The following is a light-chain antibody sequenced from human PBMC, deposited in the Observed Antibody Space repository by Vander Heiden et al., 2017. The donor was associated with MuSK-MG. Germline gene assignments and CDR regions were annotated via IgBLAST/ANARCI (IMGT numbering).Light chain of an antibody. Sequence: EIVMTQSPGTLSVSPGERATLSCWASQSIKNNLAWYQQKPGQAPRLLIYGASIRATGIPDRFSGSGSGTEFTLSISSLQSEDSAVYYCQQFGDWPQTFGQGTNVEIK. CDR3: QQFGDWPQT. V-gene: IGKV3-15*01. CDR1: QSIKNN. J-gene: IGKJ1*01. CDR2: GAS.